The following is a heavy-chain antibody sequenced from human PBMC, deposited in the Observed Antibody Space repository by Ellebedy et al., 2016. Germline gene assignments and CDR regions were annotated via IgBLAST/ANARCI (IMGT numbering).Heavy chain of an antibody. CDR1: GFTFSAFW. J-gene: IGHJ4*02. D-gene: IGHD3-16*01. CDR3: ARAVYGGSVRPIDF. CDR2: TNSDGTTT. V-gene: IGHV3-74*01. Sequence: HTGGSLRLSCAASGFTFSAFWMDWVRQAPGKGLVWVSQTNSDGTTTNYADSVKGRFTISRDNGKNTLYLQMNSLRTEDTAVYYCARAVYGGSVRPIDFWGQGTLVTVSS.